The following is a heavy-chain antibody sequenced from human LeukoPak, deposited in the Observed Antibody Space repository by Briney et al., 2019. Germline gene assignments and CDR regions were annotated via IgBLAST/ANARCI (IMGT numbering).Heavy chain of an antibody. D-gene: IGHD5-24*01. CDR1: GGSVSGYY. CDR3: ARRARWAQDFDY. V-gene: IGHV4-59*08. J-gene: IGHJ4*02. Sequence: SETLSLTCTVCGGSVSGYYWSWMRQPPGKGLEWIAYIYYSGSTNYNPSLKSRVTISVDTSKNQFSLRLSSVTAADTAVYYCARRARWAQDFDYWGQGTLVTVSS. CDR2: IYYSGST.